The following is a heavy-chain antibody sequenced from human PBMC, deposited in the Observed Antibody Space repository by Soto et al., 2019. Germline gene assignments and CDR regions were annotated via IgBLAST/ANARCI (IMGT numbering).Heavy chain of an antibody. CDR1: GGSISSYY. CDR2: IYYSGST. J-gene: IGHJ4*02. CDR3: ASSSAGQLWFQG. D-gene: IGHD5-18*01. V-gene: IGHV4-59*08. Sequence: QVQLQESGPGLVKPSETLSLTCTVSGGSISSYYWSWIRQPPGKGLEWIGYIYYSGSTNYNPSLKGRVTISVDASKNQFSLKLSSVTAAGTAVYYCASSSAGQLWFQGWGQGTLVTVSS.